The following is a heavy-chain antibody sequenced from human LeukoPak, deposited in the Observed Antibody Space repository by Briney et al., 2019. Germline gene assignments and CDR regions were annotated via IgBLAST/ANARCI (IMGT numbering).Heavy chain of an antibody. V-gene: IGHV4-39*01. D-gene: IGHD3-22*01. J-gene: IGHJ4*02. CDR1: GGSVSSNTYN. CDR2: IYNSGST. Sequence: SETLSLTCTVSGGSVSSNTYNWGWIRQPPGKGLEWIGSIYNSGSTFYNPSLKSRSTISIDTHKNQFSLKLSSVAAADTAIYYCASQPYYESSGYYFYWGQGTVVTVSS. CDR3: ASQPYYESSGYYFY.